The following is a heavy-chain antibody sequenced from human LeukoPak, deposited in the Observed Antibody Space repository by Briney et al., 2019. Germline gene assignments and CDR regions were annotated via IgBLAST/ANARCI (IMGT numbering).Heavy chain of an antibody. Sequence: HPGRSLRLSCAASGFTFDDYAMHWVRQAPGKGLEWVSYISSSGSTIYYADSVKGRFTISRDNAKNSLYLQMNSLRAEDTAVYYCARSRDFWSGCFDYWGQGTLVTVSS. CDR1: GFTFDDYA. V-gene: IGHV3-48*03. J-gene: IGHJ4*02. CDR3: ARSRDFWSGCFDY. CDR2: ISSSGSTI. D-gene: IGHD3-3*01.